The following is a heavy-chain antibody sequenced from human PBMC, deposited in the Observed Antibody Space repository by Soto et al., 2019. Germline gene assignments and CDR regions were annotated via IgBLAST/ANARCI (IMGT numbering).Heavy chain of an antibody. CDR2: IYPGDSDT. CDR1: RYSFTTYW. J-gene: IGHJ3*02. D-gene: IGHD6-13*01. Sequence: GESLKISCKGSRYSFTTYWIGWVRQMPGKGLEWMGIIYPGDSDTRYSPSFQGQVNISADKSINTAYLQWSSLKASDTAMYYCARHLSVSRVAASLIWGQGTMVTVSS. V-gene: IGHV5-51*01. CDR3: ARHLSVSRVAASLI.